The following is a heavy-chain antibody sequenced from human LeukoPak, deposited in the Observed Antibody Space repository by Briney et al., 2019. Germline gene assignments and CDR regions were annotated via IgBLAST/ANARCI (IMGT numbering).Heavy chain of an antibody. J-gene: IGHJ4*02. CDR2: ISSTSIYT. CDR1: GFTFSDYY. V-gene: IGHV3-11*05. D-gene: IGHD6-13*01. Sequence: GGSLRLSCAASGFTFSDYYMSCIRQAPGKGLEWVSDISSTSIYTNYADSVKGRFTISRGNAKNSLYLQMNSLRAEDTAVYYCAREDGYSSSWYSDYWGQGTLVTVSS. CDR3: AREDGYSSSWYSDY.